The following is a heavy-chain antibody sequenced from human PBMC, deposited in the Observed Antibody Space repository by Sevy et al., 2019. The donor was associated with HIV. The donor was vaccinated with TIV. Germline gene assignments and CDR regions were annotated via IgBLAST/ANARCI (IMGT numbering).Heavy chain of an antibody. V-gene: IGHV3-7*01. Sequence: GGSLRLSCAASGFTFSSYWMSWVRQAPGKGLEWVANIKQDGSEKYYVDSVKGRFTISRDNAKKSLYLQMNSLRAEDTAVYYCARVTTDNYHYFDYWGQGTLVTVSS. CDR3: ARVTTDNYHYFDY. J-gene: IGHJ4*02. CDR1: GFTFSSYW. CDR2: IKQDGSEK. D-gene: IGHD1-1*01.